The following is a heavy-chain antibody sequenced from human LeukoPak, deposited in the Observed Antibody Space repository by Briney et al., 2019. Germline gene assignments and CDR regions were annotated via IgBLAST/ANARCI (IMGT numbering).Heavy chain of an antibody. CDR2: IWYDGSNK. J-gene: IGHJ4*02. Sequence: GGSLRLSCAAPGFTFSSYGMHWVRQAPGKGLEWVAVIWYDGSNKYYADSVKGRFSISRDNSKNTLYLQMNSLRAEDTAVYYCARDDYGLMPGFYWGQGTLVTVSS. CDR1: GFTFSSYG. D-gene: IGHD4-17*01. CDR3: ARDDYGLMPGFY. V-gene: IGHV3-33*01.